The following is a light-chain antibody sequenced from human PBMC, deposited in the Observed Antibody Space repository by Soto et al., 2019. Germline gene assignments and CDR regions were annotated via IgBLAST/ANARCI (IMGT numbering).Light chain of an antibody. CDR2: KAP. CDR3: QQYHSFPVT. CDR1: QSIDGW. J-gene: IGKJ4*01. Sequence: DIQMTQSPSTLSASVGDRVTITCRASQSIDGWLAWYQQKPGKAPNLLVYKAPTLESGVPSRFSGSGSGTEFTLIISNLQPDDLATYYCQQYHSFPVTFGGGTKVDIK. V-gene: IGKV1-5*03.